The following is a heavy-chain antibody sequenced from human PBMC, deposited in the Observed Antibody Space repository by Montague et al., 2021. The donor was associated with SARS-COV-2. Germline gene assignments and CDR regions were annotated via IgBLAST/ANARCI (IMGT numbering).Heavy chain of an antibody. J-gene: IGHJ4*02. V-gene: IGHV3-15*01. D-gene: IGHD1-26*01. CDR1: GFTFSNAW. Sequence: SLRHSCAASGFTFSNAWMSWVRQAPGKGLEWVGRIKSKTDGGTTDYAAPVKGRFTISRDDSKNTLYLQMNSLKTEDTAVYYCTTVSSGSRDFDYWGQGTLVTVSS. CDR2: IKSKTDGGTT. CDR3: TTVSSGSRDFDY.